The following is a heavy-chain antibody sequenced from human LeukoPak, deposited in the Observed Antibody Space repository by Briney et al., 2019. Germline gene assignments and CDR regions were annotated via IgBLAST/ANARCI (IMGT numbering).Heavy chain of an antibody. V-gene: IGHV4-34*01. D-gene: IGHD2-2*01. CDR3: ARGPYCSTTSCYWGHWFDP. J-gene: IGHJ5*02. CDR1: GGSFSGYY. CDR2: INHSGSA. Sequence: SETLSLTCAVDGGSFSGYYWSWIRQPPGKGLEWIGEINHSGSANYNPSLKSRVTISVDTSKNQFSLKLSSLTAADTAVYYCARGPYCSTTSCYWGHWFDPWGQGTLVTVSS.